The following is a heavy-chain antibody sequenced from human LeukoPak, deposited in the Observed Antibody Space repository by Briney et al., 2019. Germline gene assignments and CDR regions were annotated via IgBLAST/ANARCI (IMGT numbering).Heavy chain of an antibody. CDR1: VDSASIAA. D-gene: IGHD2-2*01. J-gene: IGHJ4*02. Sequence: QTLSLSCAISVDSASIAAWNWIWQCPSRGLGWLGSTYYRSMWYNDYPVSVKSRITIRSETSKNQFSLQLKSVTPEDTAVYYCARVGIGYCTSSSCYFDYWGEGTLVTVSS. CDR3: ARVGIGYCTSSSCYFDY. V-gene: IGHV6-1*01. CDR2: TYYRSMWYN.